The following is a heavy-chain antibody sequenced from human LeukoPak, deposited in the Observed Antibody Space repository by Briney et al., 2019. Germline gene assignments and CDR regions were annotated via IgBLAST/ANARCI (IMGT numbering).Heavy chain of an antibody. J-gene: IGHJ5*02. V-gene: IGHV4-61*02. Sequence: SETLSLTCTVSGDSISSGSYYWSWVRQPAAKGLEWIGRIYNRGSTNYNPSLKSRVTISLDTSKNQFSLKLTSVTAADAAVYYCARGLAGYGYNWFDPWGQGTRVTVSS. CDR1: GDSISSGSYY. CDR3: ARGLAGYGYNWFDP. CDR2: IYNRGST. D-gene: IGHD5-18*01.